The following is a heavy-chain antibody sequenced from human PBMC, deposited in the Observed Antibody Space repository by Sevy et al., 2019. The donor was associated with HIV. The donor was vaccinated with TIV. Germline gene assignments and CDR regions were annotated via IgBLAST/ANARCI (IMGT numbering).Heavy chain of an antibody. CDR1: GFTFDDYA. D-gene: IGHD3-22*01. V-gene: IGHV3-9*01. CDR2: ISWNSGSI. Sequence: GGSLRLSCAASGFTFDDYAMHWVRQAPGKGLEWVSGISWNSGSIGYADSVKGRFTISRDNAKNSLYLQMNSLRAEDTAVYYCAGENYYDSEGYRFDYWGQGTLVTVSS. J-gene: IGHJ4*02. CDR3: AGENYYDSEGYRFDY.